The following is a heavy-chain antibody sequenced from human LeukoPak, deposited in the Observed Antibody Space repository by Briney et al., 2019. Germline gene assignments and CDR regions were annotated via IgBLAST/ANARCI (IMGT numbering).Heavy chain of an antibody. CDR3: ARDREDYGDYYDY. Sequence: PGGSLRLSCAASGFTFSSYSMNWVRQAPGKGLEWVSYISSSSSTIYYADSVKGRFTISRDNAKNSLYLQMNSLRAEDTAVYYCARDREDYGDYYDYWGQGTLVTVSS. CDR1: GFTFSSYS. D-gene: IGHD4-17*01. V-gene: IGHV3-48*01. J-gene: IGHJ4*02. CDR2: ISSSSSTI.